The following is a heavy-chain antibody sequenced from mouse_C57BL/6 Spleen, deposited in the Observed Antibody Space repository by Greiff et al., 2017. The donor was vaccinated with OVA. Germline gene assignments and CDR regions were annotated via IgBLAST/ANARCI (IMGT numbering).Heavy chain of an antibody. Sequence: EVQLQQSGPELVKPGASVKIPCKASGYTFTDYNMDWVKQSHGKSLEWIGEINPNNGGTNYNQKFKGKATLTVDKSSSTAYMELRSLTSEDTAVYYCARRGLRPLDYWGQGTTLTVSS. CDR1: GYTFTDYN. CDR3: ARRGLRPLDY. J-gene: IGHJ2*01. V-gene: IGHV1-18*01. D-gene: IGHD2-2*01. CDR2: INPNNGGT.